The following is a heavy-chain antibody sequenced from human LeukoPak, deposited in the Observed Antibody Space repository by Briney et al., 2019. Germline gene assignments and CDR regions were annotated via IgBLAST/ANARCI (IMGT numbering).Heavy chain of an antibody. CDR1: GFTVSSNY. J-gene: IGHJ6*02. V-gene: IGHV3-66*01. CDR3: ARGSGYSYGSGIYYYYGMDV. CDR2: IYSGGST. Sequence: PGGSLRLSCAASGFTVSSNYMSWVRQAPGKGLEWVSIIYSGGSTYYADSVKGRFTISRDNSKNTLYLQMNSLRAEDTAVYYCARGSGYSYGSGIYYYYGMDVWGQGTTVTVSS. D-gene: IGHD5-18*01.